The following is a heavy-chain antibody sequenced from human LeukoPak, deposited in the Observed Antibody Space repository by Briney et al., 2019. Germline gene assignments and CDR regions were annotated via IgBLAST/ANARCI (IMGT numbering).Heavy chain of an antibody. V-gene: IGHV3-30*03. J-gene: IGHJ6*02. CDR2: ISYDGSNK. D-gene: IGHD2-15*01. CDR1: GFTFSSYG. Sequence: GRSLRLSCAASGFTFSSYGMHWVRQAPGKGRERVAVISYDGSNKYYADSVKGRFTISRDNSKNTLYLQMNSLRAEDTAVYYCAYPDSMNYYGMDVWGQGTTVTVSS. CDR3: AYPDSMNYYGMDV.